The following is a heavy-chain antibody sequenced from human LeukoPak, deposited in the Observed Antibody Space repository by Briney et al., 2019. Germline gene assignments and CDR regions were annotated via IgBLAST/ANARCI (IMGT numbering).Heavy chain of an antibody. CDR1: GFTFSTHA. CDR3: ANQSPG. V-gene: IGHV3-23*01. J-gene: IGHJ4*02. CDR2: ISGDGYTT. Sequence: GGSLRLSCGASGFTFSTHAMSWVRQAPGKGLDWVSAISGDGYTTYYADSVKGRFTISRDNSKNTLYLQMNSLRAEDTAVYYCANQSPGWGQGTLVTVSS.